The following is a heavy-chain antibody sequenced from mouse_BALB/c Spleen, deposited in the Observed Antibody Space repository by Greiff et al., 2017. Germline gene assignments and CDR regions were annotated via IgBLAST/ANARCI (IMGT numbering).Heavy chain of an antibody. CDR1: GYSITSGYY. V-gene: IGHV3-6*02. D-gene: IGHD2-1*01. CDR3: ARAAYGNYAY. J-gene: IGHJ3*01. Sequence: EVQLQQSGPGLVKPSQSLSLTCSVTGYSITSGYYWNWIRQFPGNKLEWMGYISYDGSNNYNPSLKNRISITRDTSKNQFFLKLNSVTTEDTATYYWARAAYGNYAYWGQGTLVTVSA. CDR2: ISYDGSN.